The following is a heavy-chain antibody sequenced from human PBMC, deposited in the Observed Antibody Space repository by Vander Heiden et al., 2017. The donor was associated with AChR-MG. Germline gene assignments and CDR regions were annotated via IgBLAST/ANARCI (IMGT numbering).Heavy chain of an antibody. CDR3: ATVLKGSSWYNWFDP. CDR1: GYSLTELS. Sequence: VQLVQSGAEATMPGASVKVSCKVSGYSLTELSRQWVRQAPGKGLEWMGGFDPEDGETIYAQKFQGRVTMTEDKSTDTAYMELSSLRSEDTDVYYCATVLKGSSWYNWFDPWGQGTLVTVSS. D-gene: IGHD6-13*01. J-gene: IGHJ5*02. V-gene: IGHV1-24*01. CDR2: FDPEDGET.